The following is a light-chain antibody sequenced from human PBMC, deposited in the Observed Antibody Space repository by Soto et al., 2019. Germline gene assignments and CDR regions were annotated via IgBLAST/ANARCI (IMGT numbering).Light chain of an antibody. CDR2: KAS. Sequence: DIQMTQSPSTLSGSVGDRVTITCRASQTISSWLAWYQQKPGKAPKLLIYKASTLKSGVPSRFSGSGSVTALTLTISSLQPDDFATYYCQHYNSYSEAFGQGTKVELK. V-gene: IGKV1-5*03. CDR1: QTISSW. CDR3: QHYNSYSEA. J-gene: IGKJ1*01.